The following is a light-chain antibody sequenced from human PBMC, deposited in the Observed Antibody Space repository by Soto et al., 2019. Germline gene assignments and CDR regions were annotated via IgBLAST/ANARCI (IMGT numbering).Light chain of an antibody. CDR3: QQYHSSWP. J-gene: IGKJ1*01. Sequence: IQMTQNPSIMYASVGDRVIITCRASQSISSWLAWYQQKPGKVPNLLIYDASNLESGVPLRFSGSGSGTEFTLTISSLQPDDFATYYCQQYHSSWPFGQGTEVAIK. CDR1: QSISSW. V-gene: IGKV1-5*01. CDR2: DAS.